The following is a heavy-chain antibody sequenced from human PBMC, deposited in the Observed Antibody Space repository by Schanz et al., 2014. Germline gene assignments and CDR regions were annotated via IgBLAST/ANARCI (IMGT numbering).Heavy chain of an antibody. Sequence: EVKMVESGGGLVKPGGSLRLSCAASGFNFSSYSLNWVRQAPGKGLEWVSSISYGTSYIYYAESVKGRFTISRDNAKNSLYLQMNSLRAEDTAVYYCARVKGGFDYWGQGTLVTVSS. V-gene: IGHV3-21*01. D-gene: IGHD3-16*01. J-gene: IGHJ4*02. CDR1: GFNFSSYS. CDR2: ISYGTSYI. CDR3: ARVKGGFDY.